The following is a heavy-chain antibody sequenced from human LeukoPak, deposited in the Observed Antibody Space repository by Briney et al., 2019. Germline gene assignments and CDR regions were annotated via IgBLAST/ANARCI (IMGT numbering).Heavy chain of an antibody. CDR3: ARTYYYGSGSYHFDY. CDR2: ISYDGSNK. V-gene: IGHV3-30*01. CDR1: GFTFSSYA. D-gene: IGHD3-10*01. Sequence: GGSPRLSCAASGFTFSSYAMHWVRQAPGKGLEWVAVISYDGSNKYYADSVKGRFTISRDNSKNTLYLQMNSLRAEDTAVYYCARTYYYGSGSYHFDYWGQGTLVTVSS. J-gene: IGHJ4*02.